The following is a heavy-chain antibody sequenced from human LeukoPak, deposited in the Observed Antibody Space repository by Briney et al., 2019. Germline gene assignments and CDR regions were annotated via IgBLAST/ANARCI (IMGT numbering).Heavy chain of an antibody. CDR2: INPNSGGT. CDR1: GYTFTGYY. V-gene: IGHV1-2*02. J-gene: IGHJ4*02. Sequence: ASVKVSCKASGYTFTGYYMHWVRQAPGQRLEWMGWINPNSGGTNYAQKFQGRVTMTRDTSISTAYMELSRLRSDDTAVYYCARDGEYSSSWYVGGSNFDYWGQGTLVTVSS. CDR3: ARDGEYSSSWYVGGSNFDY. D-gene: IGHD6-13*01.